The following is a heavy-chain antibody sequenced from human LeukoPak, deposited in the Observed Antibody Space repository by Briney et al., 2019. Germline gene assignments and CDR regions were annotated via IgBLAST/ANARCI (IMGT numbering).Heavy chain of an antibody. Sequence: ASVKVSCKASGGTFSSYAISWVRQAPGQGLEWMGRIIPILGIANYAQKFQGRVTITADKSTSTAYMELSSLRSEDTAVYYCATMPRYCSGGSCSHFDYWGQGTLDTVSS. V-gene: IGHV1-69*04. CDR2: IIPILGIA. CDR1: GGTFSSYA. CDR3: ATMPRYCSGGSCSHFDY. J-gene: IGHJ4*02. D-gene: IGHD2-15*01.